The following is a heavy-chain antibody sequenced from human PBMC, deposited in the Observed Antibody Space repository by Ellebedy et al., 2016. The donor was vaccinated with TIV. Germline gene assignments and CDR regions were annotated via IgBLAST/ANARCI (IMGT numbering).Heavy chain of an antibody. CDR1: GFTFSSYG. CDR3: ARDIDSSGYCDY. J-gene: IGHJ4*02. Sequence: GESLKISCAASGFTFSSYGMHWVRQAPGKGLEWVAVIWYDGSNKYYADSVKGRFTISRDNSKNTLYLQMNSLRAEDTAVYYCARDIDSSGYCDYWGQGTLVTVSS. V-gene: IGHV3-33*08. D-gene: IGHD3-22*01. CDR2: IWYDGSNK.